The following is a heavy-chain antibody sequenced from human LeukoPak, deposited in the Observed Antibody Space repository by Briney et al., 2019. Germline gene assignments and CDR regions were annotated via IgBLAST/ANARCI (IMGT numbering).Heavy chain of an antibody. J-gene: IGHJ4*02. CDR3: ASMYSSGCYYFDD. D-gene: IGHD6-19*01. CDR1: GGSISSSNW. V-gene: IGHV4-4*02. CDR2: IYHSGST. Sequence: ETLSLTCAVSGGSISSSNWWSWVRQPPGKGLEGIGEIYHSGSTKYNPSLKRRVTISVDKSKNKLSMKVRGVTAAETAGNDGASMYSSGCYYFDDWGQGTLVTVST.